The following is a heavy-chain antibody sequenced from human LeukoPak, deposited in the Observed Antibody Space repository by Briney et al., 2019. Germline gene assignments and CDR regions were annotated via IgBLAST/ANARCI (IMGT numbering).Heavy chain of an antibody. CDR1: GFTFSSYA. J-gene: IGHJ4*02. CDR3: ARALYSSSSVDGDY. CDR2: ISSNGDIT. V-gene: IGHV3-64D*09. D-gene: IGHD6-6*01. Sequence: GGSLRLSCSASGFTFSSYALHWVRQAPGKGLEFVSGISSNGDITYYADSVKGRFTISRDNSKNSLYLQMSSLRAEDTAVYYCARALYSSSSVDGDYWGQGTLVTVSS.